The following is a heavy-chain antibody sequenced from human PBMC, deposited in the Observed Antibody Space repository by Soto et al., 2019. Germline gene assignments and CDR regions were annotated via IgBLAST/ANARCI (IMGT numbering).Heavy chain of an antibody. Sequence: EVQLLESGGGLVQPGGSLRLSCAASGFTFSNYAVTWVGQAPGKGLEWVSTISGSGGSPYYADSVKGRFTISRDNSKNTLYLQMNSLRAEDTAVYYCAKDQGRSWYEIDYWGQGTLVTVSS. CDR2: ISGSGGSP. CDR1: GFTFSNYA. J-gene: IGHJ4*02. D-gene: IGHD6-13*01. CDR3: AKDQGRSWYEIDY. V-gene: IGHV3-23*01.